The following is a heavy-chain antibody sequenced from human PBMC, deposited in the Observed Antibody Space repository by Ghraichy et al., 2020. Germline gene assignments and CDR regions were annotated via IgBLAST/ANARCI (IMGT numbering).Heavy chain of an antibody. CDR3: ARKREFGFDY. Sequence: SETLSLTCTVSGGSVSSTTWWSWVRQAPGKGLEWIGDTYHSGDTNYSPSLESRLTISVDKSKNQFSLRLTSVTVADTATYFCARKREFGFDYWGQGILVTVSS. J-gene: IGHJ4*02. V-gene: IGHV4-4*02. CDR2: TYHSGDT. D-gene: IGHD3-10*01. CDR1: GGSVSSTTW.